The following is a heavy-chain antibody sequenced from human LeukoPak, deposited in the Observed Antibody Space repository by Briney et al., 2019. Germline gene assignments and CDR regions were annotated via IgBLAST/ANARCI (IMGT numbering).Heavy chain of an antibody. CDR1: GGSISSGDYY. Sequence: SQTLSLTCTVSGGSISSGDYYWTWLRQHPGKGLEWIGYIYYSGSTYYSPSLKSRVTISVDTSKNQFSLKLSSVTAADTAVYYCASVAYYVYWGQGTLVTVSS. J-gene: IGHJ4*02. D-gene: IGHD5-12*01. V-gene: IGHV4-31*03. CDR2: IYYSGST. CDR3: ASVAYYVY.